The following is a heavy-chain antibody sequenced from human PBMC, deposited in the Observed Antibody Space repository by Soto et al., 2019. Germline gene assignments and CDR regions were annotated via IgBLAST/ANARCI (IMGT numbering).Heavy chain of an antibody. Sequence: LRLSCAASGFTFSSYAMSWVRQAPGKGLEWVSAISGSGGSTYYADSVKGRFTISRDNSKNTLYLQMNSLRAEDTAVYYCAKALTFEAGVVNLYYYYGMDVWGQGTTVTVSS. D-gene: IGHD3-3*01. CDR1: GFTFSSYA. V-gene: IGHV3-23*01. J-gene: IGHJ6*02. CDR3: AKALTFEAGVVNLYYYYGMDV. CDR2: ISGSGGST.